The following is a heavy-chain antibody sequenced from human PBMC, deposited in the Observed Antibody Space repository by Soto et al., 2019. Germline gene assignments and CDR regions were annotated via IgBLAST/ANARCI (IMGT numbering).Heavy chain of an antibody. J-gene: IGHJ3*02. V-gene: IGHV4-59*01. CDR3: ARDLRITMVRGVIAAFDI. CDR1: GGSISSYY. D-gene: IGHD3-10*01. CDR2: IYYSGST. Sequence: SETLSLTYTVSGGSISSYYWSWIRQPPGKGLEWIGYIYYSGSTNYNPSLKSRVTISVDTSKNQFSLKLSSVTAADTVVYYCARDLRITMVRGVIAAFDIWGQGTMVTVSS.